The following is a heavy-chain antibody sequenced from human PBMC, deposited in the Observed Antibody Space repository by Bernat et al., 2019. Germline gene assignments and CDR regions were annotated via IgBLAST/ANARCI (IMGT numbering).Heavy chain of an antibody. CDR3: ARGEWGDWFDS. D-gene: IGHD3-10*01. CDR2: IRADNGNT. V-gene: IGHV1-18*01. Sequence: QVQLVQSGGEVKNPGASVKVSCKASGYTFTNFGIGWVRQAPGQGLEWMGWIRADNGNTNHAQKFQGRLNVTTDTSTNTAYMELRSLRSDDTAMYYCARGEWGDWFDSWGQGTLVTVSS. CDR1: GYTFTNFG. J-gene: IGHJ5*01.